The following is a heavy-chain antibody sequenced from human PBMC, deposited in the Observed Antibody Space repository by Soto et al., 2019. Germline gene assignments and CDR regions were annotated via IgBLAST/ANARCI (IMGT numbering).Heavy chain of an antibody. V-gene: IGHV1-2*04. J-gene: IGHJ5*01. CDR1: GFTFTGYY. CDR2: INPNSGGT. CDR3: ARDQGAWPYNWFDF. Sequence: ASVKVSCKASGFTFTGYYLHWVRQAPGQGPEWMGWINPNSGGTKYAQKFQGWVTMTRDTSITTAYMELSNLRSDDTVVYYCARDQGAWPYNWFDFWGQGTLVTVSS.